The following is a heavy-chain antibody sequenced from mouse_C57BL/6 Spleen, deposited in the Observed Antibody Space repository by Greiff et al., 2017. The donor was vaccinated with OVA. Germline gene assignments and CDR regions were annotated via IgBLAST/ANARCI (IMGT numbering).Heavy chain of an antibody. J-gene: IGHJ3*01. CDR2: INPNNGGT. V-gene: IGHV1-22*01. D-gene: IGHD1-1*01. CDR1: GYTFTDYN. Sequence: VVKPGASVKMSCKASGYTFTDYNMHWVKQSHGKSLEWIGYINPNNGGTSYNQKFKGKATLTVNKSSSTAYMELRSLTSEDSAVYYCANYYGSSFFAYWGQGTLVTVSA. CDR3: ANYYGSSFFAY.